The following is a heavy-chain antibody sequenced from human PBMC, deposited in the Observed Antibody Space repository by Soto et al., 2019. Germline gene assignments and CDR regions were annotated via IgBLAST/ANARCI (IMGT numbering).Heavy chain of an antibody. CDR3: AKGRGQNWNFDY. CDR2: ISGSGGTA. CDR1: GFTFSSYA. Sequence: EVQLLESGGGSVQPGGSLRLSRAASGFTFSSYAMHWVRRPPGKGLEWVSSISGSGGTAYYADSVKGRFSISRDSLVNTLYLQMNSLRAADTAVYYCAKGRGQNWNFDYWGQGTLVTVSP. J-gene: IGHJ4*02. V-gene: IGHV3-23*01. D-gene: IGHD1-1*01.